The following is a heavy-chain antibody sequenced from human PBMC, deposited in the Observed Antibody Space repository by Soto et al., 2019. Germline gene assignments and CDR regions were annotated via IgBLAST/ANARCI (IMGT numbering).Heavy chain of an antibody. CDR2: ISATGGST. Sequence: PGESLKISCAASGFTFNNYAMNWVRQAPGKGLEWAATISATGGSTYYADSVKGRFTISRDNSKNTLYLQMNGLRVEDTAVYYCAKDRLAGNFDYWGQGTQVTVSS. CDR1: GFTFNNYA. J-gene: IGHJ4*02. CDR3: AKDRLAGNFDY. V-gene: IGHV3-23*01.